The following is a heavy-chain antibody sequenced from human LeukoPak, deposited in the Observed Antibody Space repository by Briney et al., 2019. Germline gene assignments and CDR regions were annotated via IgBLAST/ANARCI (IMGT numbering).Heavy chain of an antibody. CDR2: ISAYNGNA. V-gene: IGHV1-18*04. J-gene: IGHJ5*02. Sequence: GASVKVSCKACGYTFYHYGISWVRQAPGHEIEWMGWISAYNGNANYAQTLQDRVTMTTDTATSTVYVELRSLRSDDAAVYYCARTVGSYNWRENFFDRWGQGTLVTVSS. CDR3: ARTVGSYNWRENFFDR. D-gene: IGHD1-20*01. CDR1: GYTFYHYG.